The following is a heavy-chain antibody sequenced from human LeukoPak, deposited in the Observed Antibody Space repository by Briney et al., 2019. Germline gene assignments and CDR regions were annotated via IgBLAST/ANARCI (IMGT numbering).Heavy chain of an antibody. CDR3: ARGDYGDYDRGAFDI. CDR1: GFTFSSYW. Sequence: GGSLRLSCAASGFTFSSYWMHWVRQAPGKGLMWVSRINSDGSSTSYADSVKGRFTISRDNAKNTLYLQMNSLRAEDTAVYYCARGDYGDYDRGAFDIWGQGTMVTVSS. D-gene: IGHD4-17*01. J-gene: IGHJ3*02. V-gene: IGHV3-74*01. CDR2: INSDGSST.